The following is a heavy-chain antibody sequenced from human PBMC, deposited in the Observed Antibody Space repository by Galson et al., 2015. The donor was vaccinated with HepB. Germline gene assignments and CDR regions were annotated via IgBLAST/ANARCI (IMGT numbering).Heavy chain of an antibody. D-gene: IGHD3-10*01. Sequence: SLRLSCAASGFTFSSYWMSWVRQAPGKGLEWVANIKQDGSEKYYVDFVKGRFTISRDNAKNSLYLQMNSLRAEDTAVYYCARDRDTMVRGVTLDYWGQGTLVTVSS. CDR2: IKQDGSEK. CDR1: GFTFSSYW. J-gene: IGHJ4*02. V-gene: IGHV3-7*03. CDR3: ARDRDTMVRGVTLDY.